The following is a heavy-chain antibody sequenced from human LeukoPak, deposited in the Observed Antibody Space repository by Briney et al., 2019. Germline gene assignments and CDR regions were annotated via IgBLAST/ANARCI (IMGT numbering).Heavy chain of an antibody. CDR2: MNPNSGNT. CDR3: ARGSHGSGFAFDI. CDR1: GYTFTSYD. V-gene: IGHV1-8*03. J-gene: IGHJ3*02. D-gene: IGHD3-10*01. Sequence: ASVKVSCKASGYTFTSYDINWVRQATGQGLEWMGWMNPNSGNTGYAQKFQGRVTITRNTSISTAYMELRSLRSDDTAVYYCARGSHGSGFAFDIWGQGTMVTVSS.